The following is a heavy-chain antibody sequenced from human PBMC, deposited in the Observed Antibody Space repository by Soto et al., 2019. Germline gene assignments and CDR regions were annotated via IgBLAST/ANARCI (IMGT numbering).Heavy chain of an antibody. CDR2: MNPNSGKG. J-gene: IGHJ5*02. CDR1: GYTFGNND. V-gene: IGHV1-8*01. CDR3: ARMATFGTLNWFDP. Sequence: QVQLVQSGAEVREPGASVRVSCKASGYTFGNNDISWVRQGTGQGLEWMGWMNPNSGKGGYAKKFQGRVTMTRDTSTSTAYMELSRLTSDDTAIYYCARMATFGTLNWFDPWGQGTLVTVSS. D-gene: IGHD3-16*01.